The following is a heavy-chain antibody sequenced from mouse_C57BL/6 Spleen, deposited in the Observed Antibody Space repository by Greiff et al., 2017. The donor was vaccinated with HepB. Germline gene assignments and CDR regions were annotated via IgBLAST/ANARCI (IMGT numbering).Heavy chain of an antibody. CDR1: GYTFTSYW. CDR3: TFITTVVATDY. J-gene: IGHJ2*01. Sequence: EVQLQQSGTVLARPGASVKMSCKTSGYTFTSYWMHWVKQRPGQGLEWIGVIYPGNSDTSYNQKFKGKAKLTAVTSASTAYMELSSLTNEDSAVYYFTFITTVVATDYWGQGTTLTVSS. CDR2: IYPGNSDT. D-gene: IGHD1-1*01. V-gene: IGHV1-5*01.